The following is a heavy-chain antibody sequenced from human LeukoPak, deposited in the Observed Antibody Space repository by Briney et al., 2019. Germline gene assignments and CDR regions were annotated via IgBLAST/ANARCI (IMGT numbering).Heavy chain of an antibody. J-gene: IGHJ6*03. V-gene: IGHV1-18*01. Sequence: ASVKVSCKASGYTFTSYSISWVRQAPGQGLEWMGWISAYNGNTNYAQKLQGRVTMTTDTSTSTAYMELRSLRSDDTAVYYCARVVGTPYYDFWSGSYYMDVWGKGTTVTVSS. D-gene: IGHD3-3*01. CDR3: ARVVGTPYYDFWSGSYYMDV. CDR2: ISAYNGNT. CDR1: GYTFTSYS.